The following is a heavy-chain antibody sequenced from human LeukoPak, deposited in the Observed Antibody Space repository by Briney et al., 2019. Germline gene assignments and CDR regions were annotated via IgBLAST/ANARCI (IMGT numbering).Heavy chain of an antibody. CDR3: ARKDPGYSGYSDFDY. J-gene: IGHJ4*02. D-gene: IGHD5-12*01. CDR1: GFTFSTYE. V-gene: IGHV3-48*03. Sequence: GGSLRLSCAASGFTFSTYEMTWVRQSPGKGLEWVSYISSSGSTIYYADSVKGRFTISRDNARNSLCLQMNSLRAEDTAVYYCARKDPGYSGYSDFDYWGQGTLVTVSS. CDR2: ISSSGSTI.